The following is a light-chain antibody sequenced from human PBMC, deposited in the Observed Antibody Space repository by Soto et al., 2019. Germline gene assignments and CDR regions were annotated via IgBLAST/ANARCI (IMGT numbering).Light chain of an antibody. Sequence: EIVLTQSPGTLSLSPGERATLSCRASQSVSNNYLAWYQQKPGQAPRLLIYGASSRATGIPARFSGSGSGTEFNLTISSLRSEDSAVYYCQQYLQWPRTFGQGTKVDIK. CDR1: QSVSNN. CDR2: GAS. CDR3: QQYLQWPRT. V-gene: IGKV3D-15*01. J-gene: IGKJ1*01.